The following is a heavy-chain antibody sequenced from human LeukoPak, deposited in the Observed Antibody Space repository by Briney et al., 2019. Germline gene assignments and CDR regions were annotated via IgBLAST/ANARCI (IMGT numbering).Heavy chain of an antibody. Sequence: SETLSLTCTVSGGSVSRDSDYWRWIRQPPGKGLEWIGYIYYSGSPNYNPSLKSRVNISVDTSKNQVSLKLSSVTAADTAVYYCATRPSGSDRLFPYFDYWGQGALVTVSS. CDR1: GGSVSRDSDY. CDR3: ATRPSGSDRLFPYFDY. J-gene: IGHJ4*02. V-gene: IGHV4-61*01. D-gene: IGHD3-9*01. CDR2: IYYSGSP.